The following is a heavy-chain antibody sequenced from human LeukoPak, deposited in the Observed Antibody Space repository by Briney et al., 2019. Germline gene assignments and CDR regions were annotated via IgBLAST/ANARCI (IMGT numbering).Heavy chain of an antibody. CDR3: ARGNRDFDS. J-gene: IGHJ5*01. CDR1: GDSVSTNSAA. V-gene: IGHV6-1*01. D-gene: IGHD2-21*02. CDR2: TYYRSKWYH. Sequence: SQTLSVTCAISGDSVSTNSAAWNWIRQSPSRGLEWLGRTYYRSKWYHDYAPSVQSRITINPDTSKNQFSLHLNSVTPEDTAEYYCARGNRDFDSWGQGTLITVSS.